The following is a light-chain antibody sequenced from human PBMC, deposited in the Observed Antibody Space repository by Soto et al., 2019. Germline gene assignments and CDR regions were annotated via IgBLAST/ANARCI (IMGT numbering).Light chain of an antibody. V-gene: IGKV1-9*01. CDR1: QGISSY. CDR2: AAS. Sequence: DIQLTQSPSFLSASVGDRVTITCRASQGISSYLAWYQQKPGKAPKLLIYAASTLQSGVPSRFSGRGSGTEFTLTISSLQSEYFSTYYWQQLNSYPWPFGQGTKVDIK. CDR3: QQLNSYPWP. J-gene: IGKJ1*01.